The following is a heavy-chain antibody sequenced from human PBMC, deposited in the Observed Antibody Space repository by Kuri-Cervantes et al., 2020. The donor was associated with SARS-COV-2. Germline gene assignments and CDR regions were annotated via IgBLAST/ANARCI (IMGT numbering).Heavy chain of an antibody. CDR2: IYHSGST. CDR3: ARDWGQSRYDFWSGYALGY. Sequence: SETLSLTCTVSGYSISSGYYWGWIRQPPGKGLEWIGSIYHSGSTYYNPSLKSRVTISVDTSKNQFSLKLSSVTAADTAVYYCARDWGQSRYDFWSGYALGYWGQGTLVTVSS. V-gene: IGHV4-38-2*02. J-gene: IGHJ4*02. CDR1: GYSISSGYY. D-gene: IGHD3-3*01.